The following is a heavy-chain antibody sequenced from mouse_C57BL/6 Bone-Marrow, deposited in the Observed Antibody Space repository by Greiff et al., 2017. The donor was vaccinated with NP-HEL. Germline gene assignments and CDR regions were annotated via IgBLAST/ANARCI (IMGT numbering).Heavy chain of an antibody. CDR1: GFTIKNTY. V-gene: IGHV14-3*01. Sequence: EVQLQQSVAELVRPGASVKLSCTASGFTIKNTYMHWVKQRPEQGLEWIGKIDPANGNTKYAPKFQGKATITADTSSNTAYLQLSSLTSEDTAIYYCASYSNYEVNFDYWGQSTSLTVSS. CDR3: ASYSNYEVNFDY. CDR2: IDPANGNT. J-gene: IGHJ2*02. D-gene: IGHD2-5*01.